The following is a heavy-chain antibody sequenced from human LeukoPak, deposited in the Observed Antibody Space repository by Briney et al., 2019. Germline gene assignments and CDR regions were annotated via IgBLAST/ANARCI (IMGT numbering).Heavy chain of an antibody. Sequence: ASVKVSCKASGYTFTSYDINWVRQPTGQGLEWMGWMNPNSGNTGYAQKFQGRVTMTRNTSISTAYMELSSLRSEDTAVYYCARVYYDFWSGYYGLDYWGQGTLVTVSS. D-gene: IGHD3-3*01. J-gene: IGHJ4*02. CDR2: MNPNSGNT. CDR3: ARVYYDFWSGYYGLDY. V-gene: IGHV1-8*01. CDR1: GYTFTSYD.